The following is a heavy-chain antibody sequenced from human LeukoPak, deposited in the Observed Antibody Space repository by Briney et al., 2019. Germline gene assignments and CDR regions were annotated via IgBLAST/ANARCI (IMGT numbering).Heavy chain of an antibody. Sequence: MPSETLSLTCTVSGGSISSSLYYWGWIRQPPGKGLERLGSIYYSGTTYYNPSLKSRVTISVDTSKNQFSLKLSSVTAADRAVYYCARRHYGSGRSGLDPWGEGTLVTVSS. CDR2: IYYSGTT. CDR3: ARRHYGSGRSGLDP. D-gene: IGHD3-10*01. CDR1: GGSISSSLYY. V-gene: IGHV4-39*01. J-gene: IGHJ5*02.